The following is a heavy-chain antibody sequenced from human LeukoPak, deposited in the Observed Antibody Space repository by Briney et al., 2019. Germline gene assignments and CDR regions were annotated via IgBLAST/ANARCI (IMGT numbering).Heavy chain of an antibody. CDR2: ISGSGGST. V-gene: IGHV3-23*01. CDR1: GFTFSSYA. Sequence: GGSLRLSCAASGFTFSSYAMSWVRQAPGKGLEWVSAISGSGGSTYYADSVKGRFTISRDNSKNTLYLQMNSLRAEDTAVYYCAKDHLSSRITIFGVVIVNWFDPWGQGTLVTVSS. J-gene: IGHJ5*02. CDR3: AKDHLSSRITIFGVVIVNWFDP. D-gene: IGHD3-3*01.